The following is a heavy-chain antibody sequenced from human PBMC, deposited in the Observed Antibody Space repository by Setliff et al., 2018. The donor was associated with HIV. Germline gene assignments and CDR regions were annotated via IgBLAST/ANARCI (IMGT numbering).Heavy chain of an antibody. D-gene: IGHD4-4*01. CDR1: GGSFSGYY. J-gene: IGHJ6*03. CDR2: INHSGST. CDR3: ASTHDYSNYYYYYYMDV. Sequence: SETLSLTCAVYGGSFSGYYWSWIRQPPGKGLEWNGEINHSGSTNYNPSLKSRVTISVDKSKNQFSLKLSSVTAADTAVYYCASTHDYSNYYYYYYMDVWGKGTTVTVSS. V-gene: IGHV4-34*01.